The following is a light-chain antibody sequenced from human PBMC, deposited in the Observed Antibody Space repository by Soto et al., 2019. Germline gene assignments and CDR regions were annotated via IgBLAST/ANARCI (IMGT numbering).Light chain of an antibody. CDR1: QSVSSN. CDR2: GAS. V-gene: IGKV3-15*01. Sequence: EIVITQAPATLSVSPGERATLSCRASQSVSSNLAWYQQRPGQAPRIFIYGASTRATGIPARFSGSRSGTEFTLTINSLQSEDFAVYYCQQYNNWPPYTFGQGTKLEIK. CDR3: QQYNNWPPYT. J-gene: IGKJ2*01.